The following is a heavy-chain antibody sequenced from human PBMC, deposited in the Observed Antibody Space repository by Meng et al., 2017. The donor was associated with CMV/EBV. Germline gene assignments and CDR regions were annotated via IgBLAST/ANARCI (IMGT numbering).Heavy chain of an antibody. CDR1: GFSFRSYP. D-gene: IGHD2-15*01. V-gene: IGHV3-23*01. CDR2: IFCSGATT. Sequence: SGFSFRSYPLHWVRQAPGKGLEWVSLIFCSGATTYYADSVKGRFTISRDNSKNTLYLQLNGLRAEESAMYYCAKGFCSGGNCYNFFDYWGQGTLVTVSS. J-gene: IGHJ4*02. CDR3: AKGFCSGGNCYNFFDY.